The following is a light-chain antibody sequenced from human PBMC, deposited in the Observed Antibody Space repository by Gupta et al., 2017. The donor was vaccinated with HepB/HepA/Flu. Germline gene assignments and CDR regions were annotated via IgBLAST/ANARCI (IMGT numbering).Light chain of an antibody. CDR2: GAT. CDR1: QTITSNY. Sequence: EIVLTQSPGTLSLSPGERATLSCRASQTITSNYLAWYQQKPGQAPRLLMYGATSRATGVPDRFSGSGSGTDFTLTISRLEPEDFVVYYCQQYGSSPITIGQGTRLEIK. J-gene: IGKJ5*01. CDR3: QQYGSSPIT. V-gene: IGKV3-20*01.